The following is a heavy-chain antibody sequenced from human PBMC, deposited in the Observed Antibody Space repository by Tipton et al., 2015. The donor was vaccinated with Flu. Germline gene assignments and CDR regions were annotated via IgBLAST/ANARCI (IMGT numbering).Heavy chain of an antibody. V-gene: IGHV4-59*08. CDR1: GGSISNYY. D-gene: IGHD4-11*01. Sequence: TLSLTCTVSGGSISNYYWSWIRQFPGKRLEWIGTVSRTGSTIYNPSLKSRVTISIDTSKNQFSLKMKSMTAADMAVYYCARREYSNYVSEPRNWFDPWGQGTLVTVSS. CDR2: VSRTGST. J-gene: IGHJ5*02. CDR3: ARREYSNYVSEPRNWFDP.